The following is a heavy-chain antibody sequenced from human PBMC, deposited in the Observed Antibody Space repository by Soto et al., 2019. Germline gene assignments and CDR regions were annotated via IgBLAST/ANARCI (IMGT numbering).Heavy chain of an antibody. CDR2: ISPYNGNT. CDR3: ARDPQFSGSLSGGGDAFDI. CDR1: GYSFTSSA. Sequence: QVQLVQSGDEVRKPGASVKVSCKASGYSFTSSAISWMRQAPGQGLEWMGWISPYNGNTHFAQKLQGRVTMATDTSTSTAYMELRSLISDDTAVYYCARDPQFSGSLSGGGDAFDIWGQGTMVTVSS. J-gene: IGHJ3*02. V-gene: IGHV1-18*01. D-gene: IGHD1-26*01.